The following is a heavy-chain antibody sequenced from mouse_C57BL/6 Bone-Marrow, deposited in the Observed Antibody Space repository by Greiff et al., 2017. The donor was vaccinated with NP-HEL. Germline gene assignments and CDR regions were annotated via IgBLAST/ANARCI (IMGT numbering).Heavy chain of an antibody. D-gene: IGHD3-2*02. J-gene: IGHJ2*01. Sequence: QVQLKQSGAELVMPGASVKLSCKASGYTFTSYWMHWVKQRPGQGLEWIGEIDPSDSYTNYNQKFKGKSKLTVDKSSSTAYMQLSSLTSEDSAVYYCARWGGYDGVDYWGQGTTLTVSS. V-gene: IGHV1-69*01. CDR2: IDPSDSYT. CDR1: GYTFTSYW. CDR3: ARWGGYDGVDY.